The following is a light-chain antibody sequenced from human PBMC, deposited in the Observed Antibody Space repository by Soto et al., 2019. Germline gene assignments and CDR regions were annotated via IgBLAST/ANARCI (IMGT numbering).Light chain of an antibody. V-gene: IGKV1-39*01. CDR3: QQSYRTPLT. CDR2: GAT. CDR1: ETVYKF. J-gene: IGKJ4*01. Sequence: DVQMTQSPSSLSASIGDRVTISCRASETVYKFLNWYQQKPRKAPKLLIYGATNLQSGVPSGFSGTGSGTEFTLTITSLQAEDFAPYYCQQSYRTPLTFGGGTTVEI.